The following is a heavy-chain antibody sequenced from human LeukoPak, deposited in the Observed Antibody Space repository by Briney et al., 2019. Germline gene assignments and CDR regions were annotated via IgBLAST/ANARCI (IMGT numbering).Heavy chain of an antibody. D-gene: IGHD6-13*01. V-gene: IGHV4-34*01. CDR3: ARSPGIAAAGTGFWFDP. CDR1: GGSFSGYY. CDR2: INHSGST. Sequence: SETLSLTCAVYGGSFSGYYWSWIRRPPGKGLEWIGEINHSGSTNYNPSLKSRVTISVDTSKNQFSLKLSSVTAADTAVYYCARSPGIAAAGTGFWFDPWGQGTLVTVSS. J-gene: IGHJ5*02.